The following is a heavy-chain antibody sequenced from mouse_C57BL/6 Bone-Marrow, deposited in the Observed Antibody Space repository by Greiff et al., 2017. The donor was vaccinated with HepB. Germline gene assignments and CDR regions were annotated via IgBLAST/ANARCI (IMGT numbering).Heavy chain of an antibody. V-gene: IGHV5-9-1*02. D-gene: IGHD4-1*01. Sequence: DVKLVESGAGLVKPGGSLKLSCAASGFTFSSYAMSWVRQTPEKRLEWVAYISSGGDYIYYADTVKGRFTISKDNARNTLYLQMSSLKSEDTAMYYGRRGEKLAWFAYWGQGTLLTVSA. CDR1: GFTFSSYA. J-gene: IGHJ3*01. CDR2: ISSGGDYI. CDR3: RRGEKLAWFAY.